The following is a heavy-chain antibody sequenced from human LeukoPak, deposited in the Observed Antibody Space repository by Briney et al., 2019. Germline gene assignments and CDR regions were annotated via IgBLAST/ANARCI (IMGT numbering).Heavy chain of an antibody. J-gene: IGHJ6*02. D-gene: IGHD4-17*01. Sequence: GGSLRLSCAASGFTFSSYAMHWVRQAPGKGLEWVAVISYDGSNKYYADSVKGRFTISRDNSKNTLYLQMNSLRAEDTAVYYCARDRRGRGDTSGMDVWGRGTTVTVSS. CDR1: GFTFSSYA. CDR2: ISYDGSNK. V-gene: IGHV3-30*04. CDR3: ARDRRGRGDTSGMDV.